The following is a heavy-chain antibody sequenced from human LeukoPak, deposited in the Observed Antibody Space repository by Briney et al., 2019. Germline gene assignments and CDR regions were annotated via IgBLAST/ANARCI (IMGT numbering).Heavy chain of an antibody. CDR1: GGSLSSFY. D-gene: IGHD6-19*01. J-gene: IGHJ4*02. CDR3: ARDYSYGWYDY. V-gene: IGHV4-4*07. Sequence: PSETLSLTCPVSGGSLSSFYWSWIRHTAGKGLEWIGRIYTSGSTNYNPSLKSRVAMSVDTSKNQFSLNLSSVTAADTAVYYCARDYSYGWYDYWGQGTLVTVSS. CDR2: IYTSGST.